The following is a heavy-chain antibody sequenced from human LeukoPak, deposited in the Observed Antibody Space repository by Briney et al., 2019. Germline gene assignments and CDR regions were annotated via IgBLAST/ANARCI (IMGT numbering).Heavy chain of an antibody. D-gene: IGHD6-19*01. CDR2: INPNSGGT. Sequence: ASVKVSCKASGYTFTGYYMHWVRQAPGQGLEWMGWINPNSGGTNYAQKFQGRVTMTRDTSISTAYMELSRLRSDDTAVYYRARDGGSGWYHDYWGQGTLVTVSS. J-gene: IGHJ4*02. CDR3: ARDGGSGWYHDY. V-gene: IGHV1-2*02. CDR1: GYTFTGYY.